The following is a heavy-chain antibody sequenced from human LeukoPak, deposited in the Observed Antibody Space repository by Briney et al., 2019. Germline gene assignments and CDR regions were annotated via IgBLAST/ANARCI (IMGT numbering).Heavy chain of an antibody. Sequence: SETLSLTCTVSGGSISSSSYYWGWIRQPPGKGLEWIGSIYYSGSTYYNPSLKSRVTISVDTSKNQFSLKLSSVTAADTAVYYCARQYYPTFIAAAGTLFDPWGQGTLVTVSS. V-gene: IGHV4-39*01. CDR2: IYYSGST. CDR3: ARQYYPTFIAAAGTLFDP. CDR1: GGSISSSSYY. D-gene: IGHD6-13*01. J-gene: IGHJ5*02.